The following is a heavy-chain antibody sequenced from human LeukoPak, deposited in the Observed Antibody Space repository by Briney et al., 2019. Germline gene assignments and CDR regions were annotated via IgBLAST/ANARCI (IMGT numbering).Heavy chain of an antibody. J-gene: IGHJ6*03. CDR1: GYTFTGYY. V-gene: IGHV1-2*02. CDR3: ARDRIAVAGTWYYYMDV. CDR2: INPNSGGT. Sequence: ASVKVSCKASGYTFTGYYMHWVRQAPGQGLEWMGWINPNSGGTNYAQKFQGRVTMTRDTSISTAYMELSRLRSDDTAVYYCARDRIAVAGTWYYYMDVWGKGTTVTVSS. D-gene: IGHD6-19*01.